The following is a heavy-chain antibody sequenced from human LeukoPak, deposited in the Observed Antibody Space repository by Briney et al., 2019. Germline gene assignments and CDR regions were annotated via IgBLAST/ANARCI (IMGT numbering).Heavy chain of an antibody. Sequence: PSETLSLTCAVYGGSFSGYYWSWIRQPPGKGLEWIGEINHSGSTNYNPSLKSRVTISVDTSKNQFSLKLSSVTAADTAVYYCARVVTRPHCYYYYYYMDVWGKGTTVTVSS. CDR3: ARVVTRPHCYYYYYYMDV. CDR2: INHSGST. D-gene: IGHD4-23*01. J-gene: IGHJ6*03. CDR1: GGSFSGYY. V-gene: IGHV4-34*01.